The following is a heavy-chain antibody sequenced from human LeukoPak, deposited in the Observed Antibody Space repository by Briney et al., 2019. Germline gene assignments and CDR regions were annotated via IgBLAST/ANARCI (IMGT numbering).Heavy chain of an antibody. V-gene: IGHV3-23*01. D-gene: IGHD3-22*01. Sequence: GGSLTLSCAASGFTFISYAMSWVRQAPGKGLEWVAGISGSGDNTYYADSVKGRFTISRDNSKNTLYVQVNSLGTEDTAAYYCAKGSYYDSSGSFYFDYWGQGTLVTVSS. CDR1: GFTFISYA. CDR3: AKGSYYDSSGSFYFDY. J-gene: IGHJ4*02. CDR2: ISGSGDNT.